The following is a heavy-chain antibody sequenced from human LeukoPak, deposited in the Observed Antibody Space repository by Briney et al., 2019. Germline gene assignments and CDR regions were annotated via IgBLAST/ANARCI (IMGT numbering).Heavy chain of an antibody. V-gene: IGHV3-23*01. CDR3: XKAGWIRDAFDI. CDR2: ISGSGGST. Sequence: TGGSLRLSCAASGFTFSSYAMSWVRQAPGKGLEWVSAISGSGGSTYYADSVKGRFTISRDNSKNALYLQMNSLRAEDTAVYYXXKAGWIRDAFDIWGQGTMVTVSS. J-gene: IGHJ3*02. D-gene: IGHD5-18*01. CDR1: GFTFSSYA.